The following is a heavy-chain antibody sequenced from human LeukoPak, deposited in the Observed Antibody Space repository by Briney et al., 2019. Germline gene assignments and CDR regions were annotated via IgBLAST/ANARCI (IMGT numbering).Heavy chain of an antibody. CDR2: IYYSGST. CDR3: ARDHGEPRYYFDY. J-gene: IGHJ4*02. V-gene: IGHV4-39*07. Sequence: SETLSLTCTVSGGSISSSSYYWGWIRQPPGKGLEWIGSIYYSGSTYYNPSLKSRVTMSVDTSKNQFSLKLSSVTAADTAVYYCARDHGEPRYYFDYWGQGTLVTVSS. D-gene: IGHD1-14*01. CDR1: GGSISSSSYY.